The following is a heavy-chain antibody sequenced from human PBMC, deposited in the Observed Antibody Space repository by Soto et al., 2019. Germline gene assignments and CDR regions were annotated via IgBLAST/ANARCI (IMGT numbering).Heavy chain of an antibody. CDR1: GYTFTSYG. CDR2: ISAYNGNT. J-gene: IGHJ6*02. Sequence: ASVKVSCKASGYTFTSYGISWVRQAPGQGLEWMGWISAYNGNTNYAQKLQGRVTMTTDTSTSTAYLELRSLTSDDTAVYYCARDLAWVCPGSGCYTNEGNYGMDVWG. CDR3: ARDLAWVCPGSGCYTNEGNYGMDV. D-gene: IGHD6-19*01. V-gene: IGHV1-18*01.